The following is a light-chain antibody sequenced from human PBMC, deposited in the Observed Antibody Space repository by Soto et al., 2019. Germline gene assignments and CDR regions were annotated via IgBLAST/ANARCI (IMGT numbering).Light chain of an antibody. CDR1: TSNIGAGYH. Sequence: QSVLTHPPSVSGAPGQRVSISCTGSTSNIGAGYHVHWYQQFPGTAPKLLMYDNTNRPSGVPDRFSGSKSGTSASLAITGLQAEDEADYYCQSYDSSLSSYVFGTGTKLTVL. CDR3: QSYDSSLSSYV. V-gene: IGLV1-40*01. CDR2: DNT. J-gene: IGLJ1*01.